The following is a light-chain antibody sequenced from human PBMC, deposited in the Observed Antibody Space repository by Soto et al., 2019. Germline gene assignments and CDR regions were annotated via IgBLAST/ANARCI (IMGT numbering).Light chain of an antibody. CDR1: SSDLGYKF. Sequence: QSALTQPASVCGSPGQSSTISCTGISSDLGYKFVSWYQQYPGKAPKLIIYDVNNRPSWASDRFSGSKSGNTASLTISGLQAEDEADYYCSSYVVTGTYVFGTGTKVTVL. J-gene: IGLJ1*01. CDR3: SSYVVTGTYV. CDR2: DVN. V-gene: IGLV2-14*03.